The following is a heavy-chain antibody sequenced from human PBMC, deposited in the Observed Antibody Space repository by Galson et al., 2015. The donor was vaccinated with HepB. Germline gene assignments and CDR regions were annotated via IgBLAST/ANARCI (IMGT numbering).Heavy chain of an antibody. CDR3: ARQVLYGDYDAYWYFDL. CDR2: IYYSGST. J-gene: IGHJ2*01. D-gene: IGHD4-17*01. V-gene: IGHV4-31*03. CDR1: GGSISSGVYY. Sequence: TLSLTCTVSGGSISSGVYYWSWIRQHPGKGLEWIGYIYYSGSTYYNPSLKSRVTISVDTSKNQFSLKLSSVTAADTAVYYCARQVLYGDYDAYWYFDLWGRGTLVTVSS.